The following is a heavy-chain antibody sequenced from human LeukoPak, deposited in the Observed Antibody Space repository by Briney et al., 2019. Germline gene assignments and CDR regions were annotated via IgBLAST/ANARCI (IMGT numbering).Heavy chain of an antibody. CDR3: ARDVYDSSGYLGAEYFQH. CDR2: IYHSGST. V-gene: IGHV4-38-2*02. Sequence: SETLSLTCAVSGYSISSGYYWGWIRQPPGMGLEWSESIYHSGSTYYNPSLKSRVTISVDTSKNQFSLKLSSVTAADTAVYYCARDVYDSSGYLGAEYFQHWRQGTLVTVSS. J-gene: IGHJ1*01. CDR1: GYSISSGYY. D-gene: IGHD3-22*01.